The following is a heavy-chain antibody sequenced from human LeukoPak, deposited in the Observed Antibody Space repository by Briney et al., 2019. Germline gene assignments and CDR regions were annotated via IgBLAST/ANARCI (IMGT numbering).Heavy chain of an antibody. D-gene: IGHD1-26*01. Sequence: PSETLSLTCTVSGDSISGGTFYWGWVRQPPGQGLEWIGSIHFNGNTYYNPSLKSPVTISVDMPKNQFSLNLSSVTVADTAVYYCAGRVGATIWTGLHFWGQGSLVTVSS. CDR2: IHFNGNT. J-gene: IGHJ4*02. CDR3: AGRVGATIWTGLHF. CDR1: GDSISGGTFY. V-gene: IGHV4-39*01.